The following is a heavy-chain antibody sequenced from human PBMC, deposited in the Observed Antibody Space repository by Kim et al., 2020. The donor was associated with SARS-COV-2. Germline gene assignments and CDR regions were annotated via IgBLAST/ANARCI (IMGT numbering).Heavy chain of an antibody. Sequence: SETLSLTCAVYGGSFSGYYWSWIRQPPGKGLEWIGEINHSGSTNYNPSLKSRVTISVDTSKNQFSLKLSSVTAADTAVYYCARGGYNWNYEFVYWGQGTLVTVSS. CDR1: GGSFSGYY. V-gene: IGHV4-34*01. CDR2: INHSGST. J-gene: IGHJ4*02. D-gene: IGHD1-7*01. CDR3: ARGGYNWNYEFVY.